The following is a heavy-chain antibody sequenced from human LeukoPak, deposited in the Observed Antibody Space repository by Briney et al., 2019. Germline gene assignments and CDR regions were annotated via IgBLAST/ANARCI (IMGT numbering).Heavy chain of an antibody. D-gene: IGHD6-19*01. Sequence: GGSLRLSCAASGFTLSNYALSWVRQAPGKGLEWVSGISGSDAFYADSVKGRFTISRDNAKNSLYLQMNSLRAEDTAVYYCARRGLHSSGWPLDYWGQGTLVTVSS. V-gene: IGHV3-21*04. J-gene: IGHJ4*02. CDR1: GFTLSNYA. CDR3: ARRGLHSSGWPLDY. CDR2: ISGSDA.